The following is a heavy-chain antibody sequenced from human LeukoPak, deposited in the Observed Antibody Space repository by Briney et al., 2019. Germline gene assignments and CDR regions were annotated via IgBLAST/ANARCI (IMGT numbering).Heavy chain of an antibody. CDR2: IYYSGST. D-gene: IGHD6-19*01. Sequence: PSETLSLTCTVSGGSISSYYWSWIRQPPGKGLEWIGYIYYSGSTNYNPSLKSRVTISVDTSKNQFSLKLSSVTAADTAVYYCARARPWLVLYYYYGMDVWGQGTTVTVSS. J-gene: IGHJ6*02. V-gene: IGHV4-59*08. CDR3: ARARPWLVLYYYYGMDV. CDR1: GGSISSYY.